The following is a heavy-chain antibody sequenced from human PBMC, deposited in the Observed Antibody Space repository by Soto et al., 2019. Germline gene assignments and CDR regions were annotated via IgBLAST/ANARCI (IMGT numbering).Heavy chain of an antibody. CDR1: GFTFSSYA. D-gene: IGHD6-6*01. V-gene: IGHV3-23*01. Sequence: EVQLLESGGGLVQPGGSLRLSCAASGFTFSSYAMSWVRQAPGKGLEWVSAISGSGGSTYYADSVKGRFTISRDNSKNTLYLQMNSLRAEDTAVYYCAKASYSSSSRPEYFQHWGQGTLVTVSS. CDR3: AKASYSSSSRPEYFQH. J-gene: IGHJ1*01. CDR2: ISGSGGST.